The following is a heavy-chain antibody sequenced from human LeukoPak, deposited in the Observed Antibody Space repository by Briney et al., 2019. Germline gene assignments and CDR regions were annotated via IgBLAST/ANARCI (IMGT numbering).Heavy chain of an antibody. CDR2: IYSGGSR. J-gene: IGHJ3*02. V-gene: IGHV3-66*02. CDR1: GFTVSSNY. Sequence: PGGSLRLSCAASGFTVSSNYMSWVRQAPGKGLEWVSVIYSGGSRYYADSVKGRFTISRDNSKNTLYLQMNSLRAEDTAVYYCARDLAFDIWGQGTMVTDSS. CDR3: ARDLAFDI.